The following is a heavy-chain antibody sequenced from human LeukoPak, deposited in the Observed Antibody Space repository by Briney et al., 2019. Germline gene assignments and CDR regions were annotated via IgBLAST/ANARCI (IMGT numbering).Heavy chain of an antibody. D-gene: IGHD3-22*01. CDR3: ARGHSSRYYLRY. V-gene: IGHV3-21*05. J-gene: IGHJ4*02. CDR1: GFTFSSYS. CDR2: ISRSSTYI. Sequence: PGGSLRLSCAASGFTFSSYSMNWVRQAPGKGLEWGSYISRSSTYIYYADSVKGRFTISRDNAKNSLYMQMNSLRAEDTAVYYCARGHSSRYYLRYWGQGTLVTVSS.